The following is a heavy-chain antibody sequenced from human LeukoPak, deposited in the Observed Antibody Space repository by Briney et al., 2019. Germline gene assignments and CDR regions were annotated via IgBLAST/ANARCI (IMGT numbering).Heavy chain of an antibody. D-gene: IGHD3-3*01. CDR3: ARQNYNFWSGLLHFDF. J-gene: IGHJ4*02. CDR2: GDHGGNT. CDR1: GASVSSSSYY. V-gene: IGHV4-39*01. Sequence: TASQTLSLTCTVSGASVSSSSYYWAWIRQPPGKGLEWIGSGDHGGNTYSNPSLESRLTTSVDTSKNQFSLKLNSVTAAGTAVYYCARQNYNFWSGLLHFDFWGRGTMVTVSS.